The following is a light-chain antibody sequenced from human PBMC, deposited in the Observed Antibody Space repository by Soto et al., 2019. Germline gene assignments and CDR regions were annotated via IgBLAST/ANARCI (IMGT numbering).Light chain of an antibody. CDR1: QSVSYY. V-gene: IGKV3-11*01. CDR3: QQRVNCPPT. J-gene: IGKJ4*01. CDR2: DAS. Sequence: EVVLTQSPASLSLSPGDRATLSCRADQSVSYYVGWYKQKHGQPPRLPFFDASSRASGVTHRFSAGGSGTDFTLIIRSLQPEDFAVYYCQQRVNCPPTFGGGTKVEI.